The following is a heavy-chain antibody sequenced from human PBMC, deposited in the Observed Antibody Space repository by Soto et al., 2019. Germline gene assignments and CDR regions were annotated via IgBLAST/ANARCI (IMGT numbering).Heavy chain of an antibody. CDR3: VRGCSGGSCYPLGYDY. Sequence: QVQLVQSGAEVKKPGASVKVSCKASGYTFTSYYLHWVRQAPGQGLEWMGIINPSGGSTSYTQKCQGRVTMTRDTSTSTVYMELSSLRSEDTAVYYCVRGCSGGSCYPLGYDYWGQGTLVTVSS. CDR2: INPSGGST. V-gene: IGHV1-46*03. CDR1: GYTFTSYY. D-gene: IGHD2-15*01. J-gene: IGHJ4*02.